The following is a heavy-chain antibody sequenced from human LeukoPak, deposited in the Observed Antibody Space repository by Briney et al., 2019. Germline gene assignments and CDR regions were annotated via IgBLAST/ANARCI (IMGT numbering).Heavy chain of an antibody. J-gene: IGHJ4*02. CDR1: GITFCSYA. Sequence: GGALRLSCAASGITFCSYAMSWGRQAPGKGVEWGSAISGNGDNTYYADSVKGRFTISRDNSKNTLYLQMNSLRADDTAVYYCAKHGYSSGWPQVPSDYWGRGTLVTVSS. CDR2: ISGNGDNT. V-gene: IGHV3-23*01. D-gene: IGHD6-19*01. CDR3: AKHGYSSGWPQVPSDY.